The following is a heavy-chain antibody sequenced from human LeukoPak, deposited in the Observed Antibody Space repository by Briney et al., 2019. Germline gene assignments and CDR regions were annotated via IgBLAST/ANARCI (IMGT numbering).Heavy chain of an antibody. V-gene: IGHV5-51*01. D-gene: IGHD3-10*01. J-gene: IGHJ5*02. Sequence: GESLKISCKGSGYSFTSYWIGWVRQMPGKGLEWMGIIYPGDSDTRYSPSFQGQVTISADKSISTAYLQWSSLRASDTAMYYCARSGLDGSGSYFNWFDPWGQGTLVTVSS. CDR2: IYPGDSDT. CDR1: GYSFTSYW. CDR3: ARSGLDGSGSYFNWFDP.